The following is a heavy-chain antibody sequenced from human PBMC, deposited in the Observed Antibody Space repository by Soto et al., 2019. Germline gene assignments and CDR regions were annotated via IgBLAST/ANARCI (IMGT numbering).Heavy chain of an antibody. V-gene: IGHV3-30*03. CDR3: ASGWYSGDY. CDR2: ISYDGSNK. Sequence: ESGGGVVQPGRSLRLSCAASGFTFSSYGMHWVRQAPGKGLEWVAVISYDGSNKYYADSVKGRFTISRDNSKNTLYLQMNSLRAEDTAVYYCASGWYSGDYWGQGTLVTVSS. CDR1: GFTFSSYG. J-gene: IGHJ4*02. D-gene: IGHD6-19*01.